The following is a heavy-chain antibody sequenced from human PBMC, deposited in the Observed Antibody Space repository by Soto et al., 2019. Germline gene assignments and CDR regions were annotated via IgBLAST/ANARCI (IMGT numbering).Heavy chain of an antibody. CDR1: GGTFSKYS. V-gene: IGHV1-69*06. J-gene: IGHJ6*02. Sequence: QVRLVQSGAEVKTPGSSVKVSCKVSGGTFSKYSLSWVRQTPGQGLEWMGGITPFVDTSTYAPRFLDRVTLTAAKYTNTACLELSGLNSDDTALYFCATTSSCQGSSCYSRHYYGMDVWGQGTTVTFSS. CDR2: ITPFVDTS. D-gene: IGHD2-21*01. CDR3: ATTSSCQGSSCYSRHYYGMDV.